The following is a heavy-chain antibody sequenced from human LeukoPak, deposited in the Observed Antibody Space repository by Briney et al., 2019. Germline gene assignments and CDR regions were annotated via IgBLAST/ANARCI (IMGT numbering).Heavy chain of an antibody. J-gene: IGHJ4*02. CDR2: IYTSGGT. V-gene: IGHV4-4*09. CDR3: ARFSTSPDRYYLDY. Sequence: SETLPLTCTVSGDSISSYYWSWIRQPPGKGLEWIGYIYTSGGTNYIPSLKGRVTISIDTSKNQFSLKLSSVTAADSAVYYCARFSTSPDRYYLDYWGQSALVTVSS. CDR1: GDSISSYY. D-gene: IGHD6-6*01.